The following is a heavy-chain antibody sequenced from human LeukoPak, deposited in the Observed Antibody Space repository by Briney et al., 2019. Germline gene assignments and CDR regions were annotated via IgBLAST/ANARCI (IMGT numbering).Heavy chain of an antibody. Sequence: ASVKVSCKASGYTFTSYAMHWVRQAPGQRLEWMGWINAGNGNTKYSQKFQGRVTITRDTSASTAYMELSSLRSEDTAVYYCARGRVPAHNAFDIWGQGTMVTVSS. CDR3: ARGRVPAHNAFDI. CDR2: INAGNGNT. D-gene: IGHD1-1*01. CDR1: GYTFTSYA. J-gene: IGHJ3*02. V-gene: IGHV1-3*01.